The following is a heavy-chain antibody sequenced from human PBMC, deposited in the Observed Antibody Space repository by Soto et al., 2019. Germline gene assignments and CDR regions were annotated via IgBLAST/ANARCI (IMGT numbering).Heavy chain of an antibody. V-gene: IGHV5-51*01. J-gene: IGHJ4*02. CDR2: IYPGDSDT. CDR1: YW. Sequence: YWIGWVRQMPGKGLEWMGIIYPGDSDTRYSPSFQGQVTLSADKSISTAYLQWSSLKASDTAIYYCARRSVYYFDYWGQGTLVTVSS. CDR3: ARRSVYYFDY. D-gene: IGHD3-10*01.